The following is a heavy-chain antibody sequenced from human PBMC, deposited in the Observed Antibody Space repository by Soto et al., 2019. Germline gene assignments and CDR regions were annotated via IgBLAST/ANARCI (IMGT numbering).Heavy chain of an antibody. CDR2: ISAYNGNT. CDR3: ARGRSTVTTVGAFDI. J-gene: IGHJ3*02. V-gene: IGHV1-18*01. Sequence: ASVKVSCKASGYTFTSYGISWVRQAPGQGLEWMGWISAYNGNTNYAQKLQGRVTMTTDTSTSTAYMELRSLRSDDTAVYYCARGRSTVTTVGAFDIWGQGTMVTVSS. CDR1: GYTFTSYG. D-gene: IGHD4-4*01.